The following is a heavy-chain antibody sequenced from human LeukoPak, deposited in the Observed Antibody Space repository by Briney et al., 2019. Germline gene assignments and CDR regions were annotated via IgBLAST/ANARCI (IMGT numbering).Heavy chain of an antibody. J-gene: IGHJ4*02. CDR2: ISSSSSYI. CDR1: GFTFSSYS. Sequence: PGGSLRLSCAASGFTFSSYSMNWVRQAPGKGLEWVSSISSSSSYIYYADPVKGRFTISRDNAKNSLYLQMNSLRAEDTAVYYCARDLGYSYGSFDYWGQGTLVTVSS. CDR3: ARDLGYSYGSFDY. D-gene: IGHD5-18*01. V-gene: IGHV3-21*01.